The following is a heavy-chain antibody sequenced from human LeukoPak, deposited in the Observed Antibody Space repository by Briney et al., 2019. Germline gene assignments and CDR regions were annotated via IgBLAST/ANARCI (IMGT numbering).Heavy chain of an antibody. CDR2: ISSDGSNE. CDR1: GFAFSTYS. D-gene: IGHD1-14*01. CDR3: AGDPNRIYFDH. Sequence: GRSLRLSCAASGFAFSTYSMHWVRQAPGKGLEWLALISSDGSNENFADSVKGRFTISRDNSKNTLYLQMNSLRSEDTAIYYCAGDPNRIYFDHWGQGTLVTVSS. V-gene: IGHV3-30*01. J-gene: IGHJ4*02.